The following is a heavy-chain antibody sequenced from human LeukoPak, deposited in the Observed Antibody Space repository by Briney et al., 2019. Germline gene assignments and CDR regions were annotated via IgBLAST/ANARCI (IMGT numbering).Heavy chain of an antibody. CDR3: ARLFYAGNPYFAY. CDR1: GGSISSYY. CDR2: VYYSGST. D-gene: IGHD4-23*01. V-gene: IGHV4-59*08. Sequence: SETLSLTCTVSGGSISSYYWNWIRQPPGKGLEWIGYVYYSGSTNYNPSLTSRLTISVDTSKNQFSLKLTSVTAADTAVYYCARLFYAGNPYFAYWGQGTLVTVSS. J-gene: IGHJ4*02.